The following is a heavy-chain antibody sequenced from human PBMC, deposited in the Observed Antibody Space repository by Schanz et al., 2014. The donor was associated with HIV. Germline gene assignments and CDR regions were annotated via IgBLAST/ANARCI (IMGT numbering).Heavy chain of an antibody. Sequence: VQLVESGGGLVKRGGSLRLSCAASGFDFSDSYMNWFRQAPGQRLEWLAQVDGGAGRIVRYAASVKGRFTISRDNAKNSLYLQMKSLRDEDTAVYYCAREWVYYYYYGMDVWGQGTTVTVSS. J-gene: IGHJ6*02. CDR1: GFDFSDSY. CDR3: AREWVYYYYYGMDV. V-gene: IGHV3-11*04. CDR2: VDGGAGRIV. D-gene: IGHD6-13*01.